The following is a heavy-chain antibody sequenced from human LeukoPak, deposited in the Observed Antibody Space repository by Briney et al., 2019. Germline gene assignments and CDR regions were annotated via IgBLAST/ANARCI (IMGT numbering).Heavy chain of an antibody. CDR3: ARCLVRGANRGYYYYGMDV. J-gene: IGHJ6*02. Sequence: ASVKVSCKASGYTFTSYGISWVRHAPGQGLEWMGWISAYNGNTNYAQKLQGRVTMTTDTSTSTAYMELRSLRSDDTAVYYCARCLVRGANRGYYYYGMDVWGQGTTVTVSS. D-gene: IGHD3-10*01. CDR1: GYTFTSYG. V-gene: IGHV1-18*01. CDR2: ISAYNGNT.